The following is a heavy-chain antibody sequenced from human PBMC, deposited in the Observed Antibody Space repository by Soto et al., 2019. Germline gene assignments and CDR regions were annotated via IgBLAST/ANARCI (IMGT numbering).Heavy chain of an antibody. V-gene: IGHV1-18*01. J-gene: IGHJ4*02. D-gene: IGHD2-15*01. CDR1: GYTFTIYG. CDR2: ISAYNGNT. Sequence: ASVKVSCKASGYTFTIYGISWVLQAPGQGLEWMGWISAYNGNTNYAQKLQGRVTMTTDTSTSTAYMELRSLRYEDTAVYYCARDKGYCSDTSCPDFDYWGQGTLVTVS. CDR3: ARDKGYCSDTSCPDFDY.